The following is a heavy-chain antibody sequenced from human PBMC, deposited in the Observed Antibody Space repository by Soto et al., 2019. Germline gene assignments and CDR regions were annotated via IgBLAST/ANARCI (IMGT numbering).Heavy chain of an antibody. Sequence: QVQLVQSGAEVKKPGASVKVSCKASGYTFISYDINWVRKATGQGLEWMGWMNTNSGNTGYAQKFQGRVTMTRNPSISTAYMELSSLRSEDPTVYYCARARTGTTSMDVWGQGTTVTVSS. CDR2: MNTNSGNT. CDR1: GYTFISYD. D-gene: IGHD1-1*01. CDR3: ARARTGTTSMDV. J-gene: IGHJ6*02. V-gene: IGHV1-8*01.